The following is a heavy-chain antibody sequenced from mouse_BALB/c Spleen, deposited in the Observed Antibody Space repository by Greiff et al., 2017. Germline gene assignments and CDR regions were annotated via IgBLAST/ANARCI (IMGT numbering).Heavy chain of an antibody. CDR1: GYSITSDYA. CDR2: ISYSGST. Sequence: EVQLQQSGPGLVKPSQSLSLTCTVTGYSITSDYAWNWIRQFPGNKLEWMGYISYSGSTSYNPSLKSRISITRDTSKNQFFLQLNSVTTEDTATYYCARSFDYDRWFAYWGQGTLVTVSA. J-gene: IGHJ3*01. CDR3: ARSFDYDRWFAY. V-gene: IGHV3-2*02. D-gene: IGHD2-4*01.